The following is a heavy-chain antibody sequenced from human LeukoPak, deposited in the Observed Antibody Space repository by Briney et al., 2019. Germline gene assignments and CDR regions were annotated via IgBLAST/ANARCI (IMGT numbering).Heavy chain of an antibody. V-gene: IGHV3-21*01. CDR1: GFTFSTSS. J-gene: IGHJ4*02. CDR2: ISSESKYI. Sequence: PGGSLRLSCAATGFTFSTSSMNWVRETPDKGVGWGSSISSESKYIYYADSVTGRFTISRDNAKNSLYLQMDSLRAEDTAVYYCARGAVFQGDYDYWGQGTQVTVSS. D-gene: IGHD5-12*01. CDR3: ARGAVFQGDYDY.